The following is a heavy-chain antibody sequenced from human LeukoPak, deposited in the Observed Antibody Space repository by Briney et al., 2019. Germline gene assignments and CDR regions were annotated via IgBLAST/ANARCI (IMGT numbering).Heavy chain of an antibody. V-gene: IGHV4-34*08. D-gene: IGHD6-13*01. CDR2: INHSGST. J-gene: IGHJ3*02. CDR3: ATSSSSWYADAFDI. CDR1: GFTFSDYY. Sequence: GSLRLSCAASGFTFSDYYISWIRQPPGKGLEWIGEINHSGSTNYNPSLKSRVTISVDTSKNQFSLKLSSVTAADTAVYYCATSSSSWYADAFDIWGQGTMVTVSS.